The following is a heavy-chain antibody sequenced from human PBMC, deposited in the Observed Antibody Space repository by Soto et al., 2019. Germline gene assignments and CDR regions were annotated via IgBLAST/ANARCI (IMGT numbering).Heavy chain of an antibody. V-gene: IGHV1-8*01. CDR3: ASGTNPENVVVVAAMFY. J-gene: IGHJ4*02. D-gene: IGHD2-15*01. CDR2: MNPDSGNT. CDR1: GYTFTSYD. Sequence: ASVKVSCKASGYTFTSYDINCVRQATGQGLEWMGWMNPDSGNTGYAQKFQGRVTMTRDTSISTAYMELSSLRSEDTAVYYCASGTNPENVVVVAAMFYWGQGTLVTVSS.